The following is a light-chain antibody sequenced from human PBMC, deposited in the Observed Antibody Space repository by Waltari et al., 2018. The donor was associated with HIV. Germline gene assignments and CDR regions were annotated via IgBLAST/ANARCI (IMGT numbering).Light chain of an antibody. V-gene: IGLV3-1*01. CDR3: QAWDSSTAVL. J-gene: IGLJ2*01. CDR2: QGT. Sequence: SYELTQPPSVSVSPGQTASITCSGDKLGDKYACWYQQKSGQSPVLVIYQGTKRPSGIPERFSGSNSGNTATLTISGTRAMDEADYYCQAWDSSTAVLFGGGTKLTVL. CDR1: KLGDKY.